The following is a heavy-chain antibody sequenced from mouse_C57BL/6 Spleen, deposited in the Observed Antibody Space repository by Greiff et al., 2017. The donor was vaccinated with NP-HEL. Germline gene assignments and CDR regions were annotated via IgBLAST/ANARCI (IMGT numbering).Heavy chain of an antibody. Sequence: EVQLVDSEGGLVQPGSSMKLSCTASGFTFSDYYMAWVRQVPEKGLEWVANINYDGSSTYYLDSLKSRFIISRDNAKNILYLQMSSLKSEDTATYYCAREGSSYNYAMDYWGQGTSVTVSS. D-gene: IGHD1-1*01. J-gene: IGHJ4*01. CDR3: AREGSSYNYAMDY. CDR1: GFTFSDYY. V-gene: IGHV5-16*01. CDR2: INYDGSST.